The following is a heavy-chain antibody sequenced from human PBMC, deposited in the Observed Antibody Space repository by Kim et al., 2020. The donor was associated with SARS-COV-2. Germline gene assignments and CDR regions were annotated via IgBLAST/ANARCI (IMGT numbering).Heavy chain of an antibody. J-gene: IGHJ4*02. D-gene: IGHD2-15*01. CDR3: ARLKDTTDY. V-gene: IGHV1-3*01. CDR2: GNT. Sequence: GNTKYSQKFQGRVTITRDTSASTAYMELISLRSEDTAVYYCARLKDTTDYWGQGTLVTVSS.